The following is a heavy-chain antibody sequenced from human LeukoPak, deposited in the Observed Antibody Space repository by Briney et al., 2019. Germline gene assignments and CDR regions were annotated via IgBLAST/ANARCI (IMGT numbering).Heavy chain of an antibody. V-gene: IGHV3-23*01. D-gene: IGHD6-13*01. CDR1: GFTFSSYG. CDR2: ISGSGGST. CDR3: ARDDLLYSSSWYWAY. J-gene: IGHJ4*02. Sequence: GGTLRLSCAASGFTFSSYGMSWVRQAPGKGLEWVSAISGSGGSTYYADSVKGRFTISRDNSKNTLYLQMNSLRAEDTAVYYCARDDLLYSSSWYWAYWGQGTLVTVSS.